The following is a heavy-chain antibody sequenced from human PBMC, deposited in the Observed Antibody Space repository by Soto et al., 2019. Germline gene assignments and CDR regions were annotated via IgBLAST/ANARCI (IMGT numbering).Heavy chain of an antibody. V-gene: IGHV1-8*01. J-gene: IGHJ3*02. CDR1: GYTFTSYD. CDR3: ASEGYYYGSGIDAFDI. D-gene: IGHD3-10*01. Sequence: GASVKVSCKASGYTFTSYDINWVRQATGQGLEWMRWMNPNSGNTGYAQKFQGRVTMTRNTSISTAYMELSSLRSEDTAVYYCASEGYYYGSGIDAFDIWGQGTMVTVSS. CDR2: MNPNSGNT.